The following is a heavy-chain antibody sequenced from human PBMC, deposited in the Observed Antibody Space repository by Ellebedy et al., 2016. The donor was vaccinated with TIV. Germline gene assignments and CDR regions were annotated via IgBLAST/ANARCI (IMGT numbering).Heavy chain of an antibody. J-gene: IGHJ5*02. V-gene: IGHV3-74*03. CDR3: ARTTDVPGAGDWFDA. Sequence: HTGGSLRLSCAASGFTFSNYWMHWVRQTPGKGLVWISRINNDGTTTTYVDSVEGRFTISRDNAKNTLYLQMRSLRAEDTAVYYCARTTDVPGAGDWFDAWGQGALVTVSS. CDR2: INNDGTTT. CDR1: GFTFSNYW. D-gene: IGHD7-27*01.